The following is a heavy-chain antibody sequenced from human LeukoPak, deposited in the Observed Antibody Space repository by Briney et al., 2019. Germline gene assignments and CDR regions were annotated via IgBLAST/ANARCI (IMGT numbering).Heavy chain of an antibody. D-gene: IGHD1-26*01. CDR2: FDPEDGET. Sequence: GASVKVSCKVSGYTLTELSMHWVRQAPGKGLEWMGGFDPEDGETIYAQKFQGRVTMTEDTSTDTAYMELSSLRSEDTAVYYCSTALGADNNWFDPWGQGTLVTVSS. CDR1: GYTLTELS. J-gene: IGHJ5*02. V-gene: IGHV1-24*01. CDR3: STALGADNNWFDP.